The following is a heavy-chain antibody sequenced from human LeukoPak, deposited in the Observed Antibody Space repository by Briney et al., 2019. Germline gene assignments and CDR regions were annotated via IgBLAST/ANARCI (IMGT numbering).Heavy chain of an antibody. D-gene: IGHD3-10*01. CDR1: GFTFSSYA. Sequence: GGSLRLSCSASGFTFSSYAMHWVRQAPGTGLEYVSAISSNGGSTYYADSVKGRFTIPRDNSKNTLYLQMSSLRAEDTAVYYCVKDRRITMVRGVIINYGMDVWGQGTTVTVSS. CDR2: ISSNGGST. CDR3: VKDRRITMVRGVIINYGMDV. V-gene: IGHV3-64D*09. J-gene: IGHJ6*02.